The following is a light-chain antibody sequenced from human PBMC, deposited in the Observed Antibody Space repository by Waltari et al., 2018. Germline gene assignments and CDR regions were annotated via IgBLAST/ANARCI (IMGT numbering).Light chain of an antibody. CDR1: QGISRA. Sequence: AIQLTQSPSSLAASVGDRVTITCRASQGISRAVAWSQPKPGKGPNLLIYDASRLERGVPSRCSGRTSGSDFTLTISSLQPEDFATYYCQHLTAFGPGTKVDI. J-gene: IGKJ3*01. V-gene: IGKV1-13*02. CDR2: DAS. CDR3: QHLTA.